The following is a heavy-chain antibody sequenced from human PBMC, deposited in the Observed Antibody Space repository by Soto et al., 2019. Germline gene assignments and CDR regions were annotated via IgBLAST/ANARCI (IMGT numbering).Heavy chain of an antibody. V-gene: IGHV3-21*06. Sequence: PGGSLRLSCAASGFNFNTYSMNWVRQAPGKGLEWVSSISYENIYKYYADSVKGRFSISRDNAKNSLFLQMNSLRVEDTAVYYCARDRGGRSSSSSGYTGMDVWGQGTTVTVSS. CDR2: ISYENIYK. D-gene: IGHD6-13*01. J-gene: IGHJ6*02. CDR1: GFNFNTYS. CDR3: ARDRGGRSSSSSGYTGMDV.